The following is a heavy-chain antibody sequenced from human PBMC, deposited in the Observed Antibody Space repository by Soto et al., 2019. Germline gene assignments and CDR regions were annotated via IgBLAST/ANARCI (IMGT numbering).Heavy chain of an antibody. CDR1: GGSISSYY. J-gene: IGHJ4*02. Sequence: PSLTCTVSGGSISSYYWSWIRQPPGKGLEWIGYIYYSGSTNYNPSLKSRVTISVDTSKNQFSLKLSSVTAADTAVYYCARSGSAVAGSSYDYWGQGTLVTVSS. V-gene: IGHV4-59*01. CDR3: ARSGSAVAGSSYDY. D-gene: IGHD6-19*01. CDR2: IYYSGST.